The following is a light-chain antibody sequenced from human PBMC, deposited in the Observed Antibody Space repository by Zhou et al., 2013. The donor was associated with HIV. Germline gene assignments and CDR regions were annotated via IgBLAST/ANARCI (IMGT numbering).Light chain of an antibody. V-gene: IGKV1-12*01. CDR3: LQDYNYPWT. CDR2: GAS. CDR1: QVISSW. J-gene: IGKJ1*01. Sequence: DIQLTQSPSSVSASVGDRVTITCRASQVISSWLAWYQQKPGKAPKLLIYGASSLQSGVPSRFSGSGSGTDFTLTISNLQPEDFASYYCLQDYNYPWTFGQGTKVEIK.